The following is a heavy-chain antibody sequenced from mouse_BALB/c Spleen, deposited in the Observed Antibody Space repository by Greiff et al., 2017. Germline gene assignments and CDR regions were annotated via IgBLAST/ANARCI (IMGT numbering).Heavy chain of an antibody. CDR3: ARLRGQLRLYYFDY. J-gene: IGHJ2*01. CDR1: GFTFSSYG. V-gene: IGHV5-6*01. D-gene: IGHD3-3*01. CDR2: ISSGGSYT. Sequence: EVQGVESGGDLVKPGGSLKLSCAASGFTFSSYGMYWVRQTPDKRLEWVATISSGGSYTYYPDSVKGRFTISRDNAKNTLYLQMSSLKSEDTAMYYCARLRGQLRLYYFDYWGQGTTLTVSS.